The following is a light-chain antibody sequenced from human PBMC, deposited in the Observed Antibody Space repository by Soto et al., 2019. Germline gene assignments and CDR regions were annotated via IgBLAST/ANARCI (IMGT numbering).Light chain of an antibody. J-gene: IGKJ1*01. CDR3: QQYGSSPQT. Sequence: EIVLTQSPGTQSLSPGERATLSCRASQSVSSSYLAWYQQKPGQAPSLLIYGASSRATGIPDRFSGSASGTDFTLTISRLEPEDFAVYYCQQYGSSPQTFGQGTKVEIK. V-gene: IGKV3-20*01. CDR2: GAS. CDR1: QSVSSSY.